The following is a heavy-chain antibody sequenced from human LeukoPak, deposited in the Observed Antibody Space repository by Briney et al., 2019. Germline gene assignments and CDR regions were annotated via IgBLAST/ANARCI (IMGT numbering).Heavy chain of an antibody. Sequence: SETLSLTCSVSGGSISSGSYYWSWIRQPAGKGLEWIGRIYTSGSTNYNPSLKSRVTISVDTSKNQFSLKLSSVTAADTAVYYCARLMRYSGSYFDYWGQGTLVTVSS. CDR1: GGSISSGSYY. CDR3: ARLMRYSGSYFDY. CDR2: IYTSGST. J-gene: IGHJ4*02. D-gene: IGHD1-26*01. V-gene: IGHV4-61*02.